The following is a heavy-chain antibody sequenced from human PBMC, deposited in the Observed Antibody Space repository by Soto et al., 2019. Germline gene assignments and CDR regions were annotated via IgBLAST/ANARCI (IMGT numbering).Heavy chain of an antibody. Sequence: EVQLVESGGGLVQPGGSLRLSCAASGFTVSSNYMSWVRQAPGKGLEWVSVIYSGDSTYYADSVKGRVTISRDNSKNTLYLQMRSLRAEDTAVYYCAREVRTLYGMVVWGQGPTVTVSS. J-gene: IGHJ6*02. CDR3: AREVRTLYGMVV. D-gene: IGHD2-21*01. CDR2: IYSGDST. CDR1: GFTVSSNY. V-gene: IGHV3-66*01.